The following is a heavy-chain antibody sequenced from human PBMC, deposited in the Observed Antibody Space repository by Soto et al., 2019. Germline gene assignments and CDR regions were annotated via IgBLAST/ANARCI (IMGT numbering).Heavy chain of an antibody. Sequence: ASVKVSCKASGYTFTGYYMHWVRQAPGQGLEWMGWINPNSGGTNYAQKFQGWVTMTRDTSISTAYMELSRLRSDDTAVYYCARDGNVGSTSSPAEGGFDIRGQGPMVTVSS. CDR1: GYTFTGYY. V-gene: IGHV1-2*04. CDR3: ARDGNVGSTSSPAEGGFDI. J-gene: IGHJ3*02. CDR2: INPNSGGT. D-gene: IGHD1-26*01.